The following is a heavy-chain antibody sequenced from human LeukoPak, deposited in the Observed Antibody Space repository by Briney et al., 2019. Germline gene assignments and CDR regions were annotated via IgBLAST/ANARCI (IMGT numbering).Heavy chain of an antibody. CDR1: GFSISSHY. D-gene: IGHD7-27*01. V-gene: IGHV3-21*01. Sequence: PGGSLRLSCTASGFSISSHYISWVRQAPGKGLEWVSSISSSSSYIYYADSVKGRFTISRDNAKNSLYLQMNSLRAEDTAVYYCARAGLWGGYYMDVWGKGTTVTVSS. J-gene: IGHJ6*03. CDR3: ARAGLWGGYYMDV. CDR2: ISSSSSYI.